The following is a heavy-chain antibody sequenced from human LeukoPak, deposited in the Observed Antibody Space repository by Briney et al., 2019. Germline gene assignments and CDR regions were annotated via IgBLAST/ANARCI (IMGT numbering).Heavy chain of an antibody. D-gene: IGHD2-15*01. CDR3: ASRDCSGGSCYTFDY. Sequence: SETLSLTCTVSGGSISSSNYYWGWIRQPPGKGLEWIGSIYYSGSTYYNPSLKSRVTISVDTSKNQFSLKLSSVTAADTAVYYCASRDCSGGSCYTFDYWGQGTLVTVSS. V-gene: IGHV4-39*07. CDR1: GGSISSSNYY. J-gene: IGHJ4*02. CDR2: IYYSGST.